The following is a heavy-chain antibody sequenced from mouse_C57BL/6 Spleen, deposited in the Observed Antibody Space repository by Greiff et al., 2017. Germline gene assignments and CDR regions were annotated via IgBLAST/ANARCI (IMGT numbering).Heavy chain of an antibody. CDR3: ARVDSSGDWFAY. J-gene: IGHJ3*01. CDR1: GYTFTDYY. Sequence: VQLQQSGPELVKPGASVKISCKASGYTFTDYYMNWVKQSHGKSLEWIGDINPNNGGTSYNQKFKGKATLTVDKSSSTAYMELRSLTSEDSAVYYCARVDSSGDWFAYWGQGTLVTVSA. D-gene: IGHD3-2*02. CDR2: INPNNGGT. V-gene: IGHV1-26*01.